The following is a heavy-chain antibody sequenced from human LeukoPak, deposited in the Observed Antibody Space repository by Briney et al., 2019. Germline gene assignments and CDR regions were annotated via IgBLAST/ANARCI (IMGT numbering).Heavy chain of an antibody. CDR3: AKDGVATITYDY. CDR2: ISGSGGAT. V-gene: IGHV3-23*01. CDR1: GFTFSSYA. Sequence: GGSLRLSCAASGFTFSSYAMSWVRQAPGKGLEWVSVISGSGGATYYADSVKGRFTISRGNSKNTLYLQMNSLRAEDTAVYYCAKDGVATITYDYWGQGTLVTVSS. J-gene: IGHJ4*02. D-gene: IGHD5-12*01.